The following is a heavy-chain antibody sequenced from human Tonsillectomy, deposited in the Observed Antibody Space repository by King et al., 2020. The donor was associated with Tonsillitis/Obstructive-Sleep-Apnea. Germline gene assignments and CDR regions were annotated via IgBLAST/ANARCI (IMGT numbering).Heavy chain of an antibody. CDR3: ARGSRKSMVSN. D-gene: IGHD5-18*01. V-gene: IGHV4-34*01. CDR1: GGSFSGYY. Sequence: VQLQQWGAGLLKPSETLSLTCAVYGGSFSGYYWSWIRQPPGKGLEWIGEINHSGSTNYNPSLKSRVTISVDTSKNQFSLKLSSVTAADTAVYYCARGSRKSMVSNWGQGTLVTVSS. CDR2: INHSGST. J-gene: IGHJ4*02.